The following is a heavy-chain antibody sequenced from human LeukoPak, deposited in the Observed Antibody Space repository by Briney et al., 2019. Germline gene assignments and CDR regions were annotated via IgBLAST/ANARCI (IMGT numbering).Heavy chain of an antibody. Sequence: SSETLSLTCTVSGGSITSNSYSWGWIRQPPGKGLQWIVTLGHAGTNYYNPSLKSRVTMPVDRSKNQFSLKLTSVTATDTAVYYCARLRGGVQLWGDWGQGTLVTVTS. V-gene: IGHV4-39*01. CDR2: LGHAGTN. J-gene: IGHJ4*02. CDR1: GGSITSNSYS. D-gene: IGHD5-18*01. CDR3: ARLRGGVQLWGD.